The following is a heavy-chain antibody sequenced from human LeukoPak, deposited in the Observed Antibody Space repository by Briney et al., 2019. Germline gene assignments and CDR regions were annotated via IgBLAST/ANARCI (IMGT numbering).Heavy chain of an antibody. J-gene: IGHJ4*02. CDR1: GGSISSGTYY. Sequence: PSETLSLTCTVSGGSISSGTYYWSWIRQPAGKGLEWIGRIYSSGSTNYNPSLKSRVTISVDTSKNQFSLRLRSVTAAGTAVYYCARVTGYMIEDYFVYWGQGTLVTVSS. CDR3: ARVTGYMIEDYFVY. V-gene: IGHV4-61*02. D-gene: IGHD3-22*01. CDR2: IYSSGST.